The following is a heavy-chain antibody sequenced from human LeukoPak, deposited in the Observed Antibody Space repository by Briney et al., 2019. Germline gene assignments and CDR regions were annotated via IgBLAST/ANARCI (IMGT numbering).Heavy chain of an antibody. J-gene: IGHJ5*02. CDR2: INHSGST. D-gene: IGHD6-19*01. CDR3: ARGGFSGSSGWYRKVTWFDP. CDR1: GGSFSGYY. Sequence: SETLSLTCAVYGGSFSGYYWSWIRQPPGKGLEWIGEINHSGSTNYNPSLKSRVTISVDTSKNQFSLKLSSVTAADTAVYYCARGGFSGSSGWYRKVTWFDPWGQGTLVTVSS. V-gene: IGHV4-34*01.